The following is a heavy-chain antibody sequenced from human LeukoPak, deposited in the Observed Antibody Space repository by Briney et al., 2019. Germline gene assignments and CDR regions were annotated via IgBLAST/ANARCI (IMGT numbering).Heavy chain of an antibody. J-gene: IGHJ6*02. CDR2: ISSSGSTI. D-gene: IGHD3-22*01. CDR3: ARRHYYDSSGSSYGMDV. V-gene: IGHV3-11*01. Sequence: GGSLRLSCAASGFTFSDYYMSWIRQAPGKGLEWVSYISSSGSTIYYADSVKGRFTISRDNAKNSLYLQMNSLKASDTAMYYCARRHYYDSSGSSYGMDVWGQGTTVTVSS. CDR1: GFTFSDYY.